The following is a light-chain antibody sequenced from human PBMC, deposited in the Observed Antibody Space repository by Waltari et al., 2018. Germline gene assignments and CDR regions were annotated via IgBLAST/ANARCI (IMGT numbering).Light chain of an antibody. Sequence: DIVTTQSPESLAVSLGESATIRCKTSERVLSRSNNNNHLAWYHQKPGQPPRLLLYWASTRESGVPDRFIGSGSGTDFTLTVTSLQAEDVAVYYCQQYYNTPLTFGGGTKVEVK. V-gene: IGKV4-1*01. CDR3: QQYYNTPLT. J-gene: IGKJ4*01. CDR2: WAS. CDR1: ERVLSRSNNNNH.